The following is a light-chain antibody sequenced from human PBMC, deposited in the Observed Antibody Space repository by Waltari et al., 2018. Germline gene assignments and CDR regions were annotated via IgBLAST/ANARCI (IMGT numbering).Light chain of an antibody. CDR2: NSS. V-gene: IGKV3-15*01. CDR1: QSISIN. J-gene: IGKJ1*01. CDR3: QQYDNWPPWT. Sequence: VMTQSPATLSVSPGESATLSCRASQSISINLAWYQQKPGRAPRLLIYNSSTRGTGVPARCSGRGSGTEFTLTISSLQSEDFAVYYCQQYDNWPPWTFGQGTKVEI.